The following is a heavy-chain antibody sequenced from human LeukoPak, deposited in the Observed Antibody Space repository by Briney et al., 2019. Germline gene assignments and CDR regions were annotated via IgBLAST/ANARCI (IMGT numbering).Heavy chain of an antibody. V-gene: IGHV7-4-1*02. D-gene: IGHD2-15*01. CDR2: INTNTGNP. J-gene: IGHJ4*02. CDR3: ARLVDQHVQPGDY. Sequence: ASVKVSCKASGYTFTSYAMNWVRQAPGQGLEWMGWINTNTGNPTYAQGFTGRFVFSLDTSVSTAYLQWSSLKASDTAMYYCARLVDQHVQPGDYWGQGTLVTVSS. CDR1: GYTFTSYA.